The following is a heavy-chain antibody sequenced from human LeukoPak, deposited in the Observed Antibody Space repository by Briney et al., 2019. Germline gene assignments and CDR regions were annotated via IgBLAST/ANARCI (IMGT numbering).Heavy chain of an antibody. D-gene: IGHD2-15*01. CDR3: AKDLYCSGGSCYSADVYYYYYMDV. CDR2: ISGSGGST. Sequence: GGSLRLSCAASGFTFSSYDMSWVRQAPGKGLEWVSAISGSGGSTYYADSVKGRFTISRDNSKNTLYLQMNSLRAEDTAVYYCAKDLYCSGGSCYSADVYYYYYMDVWGKGTTVTVSS. CDR1: GFTFSSYD. J-gene: IGHJ6*03. V-gene: IGHV3-23*01.